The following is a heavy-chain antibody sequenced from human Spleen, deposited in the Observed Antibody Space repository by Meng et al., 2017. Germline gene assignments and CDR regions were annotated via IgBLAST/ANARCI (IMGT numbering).Heavy chain of an antibody. V-gene: IGHV3-21*01. CDR1: GFTFSSYS. Sequence: EVQLVESGGGLVKPGGSLRLSCAASGFTFSSYSMNWVRQAPGKGLEWVSSISGSSSYIFYAGSMKGRFTISRDNAKNSLYLQMNSLRAEDTAVYYCARDAKPSHRLNFWSGYLDYWGQGTLVTVSS. CDR3: ARDAKPSHRLNFWSGYLDY. J-gene: IGHJ4*02. CDR2: ISGSSSYI. D-gene: IGHD3-3*01.